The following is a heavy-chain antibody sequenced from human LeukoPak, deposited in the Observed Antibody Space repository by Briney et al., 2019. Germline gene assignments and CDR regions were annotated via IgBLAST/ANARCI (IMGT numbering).Heavy chain of an antibody. CDR2: IYYSGST. V-gene: IGHV4-30-4*01. Sequence: SETLSLTCTVSGGSISSGDYYWSWIRQPPGKGLEWIGYIYYSGSTYYNPSLKGRVTISVDTSKNQFSLKLSSVTAADTAVYYCARETTVVETDAFDIWGQGTMVTVSS. D-gene: IGHD4-23*01. CDR1: GGSISSGDYY. CDR3: ARETTVVETDAFDI. J-gene: IGHJ3*02.